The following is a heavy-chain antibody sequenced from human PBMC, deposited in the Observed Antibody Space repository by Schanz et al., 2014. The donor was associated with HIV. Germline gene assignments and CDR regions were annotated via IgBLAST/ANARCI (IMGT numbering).Heavy chain of an antibody. CDR1: GFTFSTYG. D-gene: IGHD6-6*01. J-gene: IGHJ4*02. CDR2: IKPDGSET. V-gene: IGHV3-7*01. Sequence: VQLVESGGGVVQPGRSLRLSCAASGFTFSTYGMHWVRQAPGKGLEWVANIKPDGSETHYMDFVKGRFIISRDNTKNTLYLHLTSLRVEDTAVYFCASAYSGSSQFENWGQGDLLTVTT. CDR3: ASAYSGSSQFEN.